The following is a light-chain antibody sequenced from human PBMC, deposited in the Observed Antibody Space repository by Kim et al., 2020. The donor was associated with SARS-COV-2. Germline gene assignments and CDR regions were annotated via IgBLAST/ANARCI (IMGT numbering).Light chain of an antibody. V-gene: IGLV2-23*02. CDR3: CSFTSAVTWM. J-gene: IGLJ3*02. CDR2: DIS. Sequence: CSGTISDIGTYSLISWYQQHPGKAPRLIIFDISKRPSGVSGRFSGSKSGNTASLTISGLQPDDAAAYFFCSFTSAVTWMFGGGTQLTVL. CDR1: ISDIGTYSL.